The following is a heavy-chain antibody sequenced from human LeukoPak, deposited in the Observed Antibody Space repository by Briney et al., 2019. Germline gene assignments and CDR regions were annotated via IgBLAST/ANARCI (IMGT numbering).Heavy chain of an antibody. Sequence: PGGSLRLSCAASVFTFSTYGFHWVRQAPGKGLEWVAFIPSDGSDIYYANSVEGRFTISRGNSKNTLYLQMNSLRSEDTAVCYCAKGLGDYDDFRLGYWGQGTLVTVSS. CDR1: VFTFSTYG. J-gene: IGHJ4*02. V-gene: IGHV3-30*02. CDR3: AKGLGDYDDFRLGY. CDR2: IPSDGSDI. D-gene: IGHD4-17*01.